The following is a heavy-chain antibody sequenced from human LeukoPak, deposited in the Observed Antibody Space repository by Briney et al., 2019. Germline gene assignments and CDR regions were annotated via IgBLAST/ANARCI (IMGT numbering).Heavy chain of an antibody. CDR1: GFTFDDYA. D-gene: IGHD2/OR15-2a*01. V-gene: IGHV3-9*01. Sequence: GRSLRLSCAASGFTFDDYAMHWVRQAPGKGLEWVSGISWNSGSIGYADSVKGRFTISRDNAKNSLYLQMNSLRAEDTAVYYCARDGGHSTDFDYWGEGILVTVSS. CDR3: ARDGGHSTDFDY. CDR2: ISWNSGSI. J-gene: IGHJ4*01.